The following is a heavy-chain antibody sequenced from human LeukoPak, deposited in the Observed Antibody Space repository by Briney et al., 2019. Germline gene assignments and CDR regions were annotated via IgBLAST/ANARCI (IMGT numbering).Heavy chain of an antibody. D-gene: IGHD3-10*01. CDR2: IYHSGGT. CDR1: GYSISSGYY. J-gene: IGHJ4*02. CDR3: ARDFGITMVRGALDY. Sequence: PSETLSLTCAVSGYSISSGYYWGWIRQPPGRGLEWIGSIYHSGGTYYNPSLKSRVTISVDTSKNQFSLKLSSVTAADTAVYYCARDFGITMVRGALDYWGQGTLVTVSS. V-gene: IGHV4-38-2*02.